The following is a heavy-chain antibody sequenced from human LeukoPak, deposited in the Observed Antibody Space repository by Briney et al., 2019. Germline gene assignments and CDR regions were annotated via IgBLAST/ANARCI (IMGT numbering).Heavy chain of an antibody. V-gene: IGHV3-7*01. J-gene: IGHJ3*02. CDR1: GFTFSSYW. D-gene: IGHD3-22*01. Sequence: GGSLRLSCAASGFTFSSYWMSWVRQAPGKGLDCVANIKPDGSEKNYVDSVKGRFTISRDNAKNSLSLQMNSLRAEDTAVYYCARVIGVIGAFDIWGQGTMVTVSS. CDR2: IKPDGSEK. CDR3: ARVIGVIGAFDI.